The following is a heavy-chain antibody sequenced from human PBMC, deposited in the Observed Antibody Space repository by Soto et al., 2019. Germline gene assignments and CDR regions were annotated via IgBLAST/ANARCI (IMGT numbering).Heavy chain of an antibody. V-gene: IGHV3-23*01. Sequence: EGQLLESGGGLVQPGGSLRLSCAASGFTFSSYAMTWVRQAPGQGLEWVSSSSGSGISTYYADSVKGRFTISRDNSKNTLYLQMNSLRAEDAAVYYCAKSAGSNAYYPNDYWGQGTLVTVSS. CDR3: AKSAGSNAYYPNDY. D-gene: IGHD3-16*01. CDR1: GFTFSSYA. J-gene: IGHJ4*02. CDR2: SSGSGIST.